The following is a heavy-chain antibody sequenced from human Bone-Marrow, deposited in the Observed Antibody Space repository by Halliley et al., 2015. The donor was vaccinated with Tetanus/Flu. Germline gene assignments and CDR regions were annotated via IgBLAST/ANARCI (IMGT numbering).Heavy chain of an antibody. CDR1: GLTFSRAW. CDR3: TTDPLPLLGVRIAASRLDY. Sequence: SLRLSCASSGLTFSRAWMTWVRQAPGKGLEWVGRIKSKSDGGTADYAAPVKGKFTISRDDSKNTLYLQMNSLKTEDTAVYWCTTDPLPLLGVRIAASRLDYWGQGALVTVSS. CDR2: IKSKSDGGTA. V-gene: IGHV3-15*01. D-gene: IGHD2-21*01. J-gene: IGHJ4*02.